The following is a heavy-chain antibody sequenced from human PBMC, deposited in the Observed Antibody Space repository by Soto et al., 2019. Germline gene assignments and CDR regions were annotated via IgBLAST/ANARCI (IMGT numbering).Heavy chain of an antibody. CDR2: IYPGDSDT. D-gene: IGHD3-22*01. CDR3: ARHPFPSGYYDSSGFDP. V-gene: IGHV5-51*01. Sequence: GESLKISCKGSGYSFTSYWIGWVRQMPGKGLEWMGIIYPGDSDTRYSPSFQGQVTISADKSISTAYLQWSSLKASDTAMYYCARHPFPSGYYDSSGFDPWGQGTLVTVSS. CDR1: GYSFTSYW. J-gene: IGHJ5*02.